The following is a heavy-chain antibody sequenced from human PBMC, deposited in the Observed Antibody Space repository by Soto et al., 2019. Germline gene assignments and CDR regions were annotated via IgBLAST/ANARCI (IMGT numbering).Heavy chain of an antibody. Sequence: QVQLVQSGAEVKKPGASVKVSCKASGYTFTSYYMHWVRQAPGQGLEWMGIINPSGGSTSYAQKFQGRVTMTRDTSTSTVDMELSSLRSEDTAVYYCARDRSSGARDYYYGMDVWGQGTTVTVSS. D-gene: IGHD6-19*01. CDR1: GYTFTSYY. J-gene: IGHJ6*02. CDR2: INPSGGST. V-gene: IGHV1-46*03. CDR3: ARDRSSGARDYYYGMDV.